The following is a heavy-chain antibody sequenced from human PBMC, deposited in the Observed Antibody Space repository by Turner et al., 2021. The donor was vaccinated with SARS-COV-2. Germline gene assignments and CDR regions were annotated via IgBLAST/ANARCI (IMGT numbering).Heavy chain of an antibody. V-gene: IGHV1-2*02. CDR1: GYTFTGYY. CDR3: ARSRYTYGSYYYYGLDV. D-gene: IGHD5-18*01. CDR2: SNPNSGGT. Sequence: QLHLVQSGAEVKKPGASVKVSCKASGYTFTGYYMHWVRQAPGQGLEWMGWSNPNSGGTNDAQKFQGRVTMTGDTSISTAYMELGRLRSDDTAVYYCARSRYTYGSYYYYGLDVWGQGTTVTVSS. J-gene: IGHJ6*02.